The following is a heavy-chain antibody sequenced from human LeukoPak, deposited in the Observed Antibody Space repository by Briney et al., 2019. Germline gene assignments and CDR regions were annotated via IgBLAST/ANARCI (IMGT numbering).Heavy chain of an antibody. V-gene: IGHV1-18*01. D-gene: IGHD4-11*01. CDR2: ISAYNGNT. Sequence: ASVKVSCKASGYTFTSYGISWVRQAPGQGLEWMGWISAYNGNTNYAQKLQGRVTMTTDTSTSTAYMELRSLRSDDTAVYYCARDYYGNYSPSPFDYWGQRALVTVSS. CDR1: GYTFTSYG. CDR3: ARDYYGNYSPSPFDY. J-gene: IGHJ4*02.